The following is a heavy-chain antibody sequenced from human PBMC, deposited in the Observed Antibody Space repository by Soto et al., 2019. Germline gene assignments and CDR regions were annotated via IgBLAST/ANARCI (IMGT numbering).Heavy chain of an antibody. V-gene: IGHV1-2*04. CDR1: GYTFTGYY. CDR2: INPNSGGT. D-gene: IGHD6-13*01. J-gene: IGHJ5*02. CDR3: AREGAVAAAGTYNWFDP. Sequence: ASVKVSCKASGYTFTGYYMHWVRRAPGQGLEWMGWINPNSGGTNYAQKFQGWVTMTRDTSISTAYMELSRLRSDDTAVYYCAREGAVAAAGTYNWFDPWGHGTMVTVSS.